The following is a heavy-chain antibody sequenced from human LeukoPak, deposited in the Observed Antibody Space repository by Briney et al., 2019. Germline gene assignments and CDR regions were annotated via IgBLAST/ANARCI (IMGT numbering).Heavy chain of an antibody. D-gene: IGHD6-13*01. J-gene: IGHJ5*02. V-gene: IGHV1-18*01. CDR1: GGTFSSYA. Sequence: ASVKVSCKASGGTFSSYAISWVRQAPGQGLEWMGWISAYNGNTNYAQKLQGRVTMTTDTSTSTAYMELRSLRSDDTAVYYCARDRQWDSSSFLAGWFDPWGQGTLVTVSS. CDR3: ARDRQWDSSSFLAGWFDP. CDR2: ISAYNGNT.